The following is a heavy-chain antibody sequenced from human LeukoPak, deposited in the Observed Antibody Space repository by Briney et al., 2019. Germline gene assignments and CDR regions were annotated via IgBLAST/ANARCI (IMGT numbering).Heavy chain of an antibody. D-gene: IGHD3-10*01. CDR2: ISSSGSTI. J-gene: IGHJ6*03. CDR1: GFTLSSYE. V-gene: IGHV3-48*03. Sequence: PGGSLRLSCVASGFTLSSYEMNWVRQAPGKGVERGSYISSSGSTIYYADSVKGRFTISRYKGKNSVYMQMKRPRDADTAVYYCARDGGYYYGSGSYLAYYYMDVWGKGTTVTVSS. CDR3: ARDGGYYYGSGSYLAYYYMDV.